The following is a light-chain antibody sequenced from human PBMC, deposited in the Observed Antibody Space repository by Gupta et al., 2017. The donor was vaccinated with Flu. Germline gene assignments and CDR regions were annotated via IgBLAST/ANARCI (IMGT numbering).Light chain of an antibody. J-gene: IGKJ2*03. CDR3: QQYNNWPYS. CDR2: GAA. Sequence: EIVMTQSPATLSVSPGERATLSCRASQSVSSNLAWYQLLIYGAATRAPGIPARFSGSGSGTKFTLTISSLQSEDFAVYYCQQYNNWPYSFGQGTKLEIK. CDR1: QSVSSN. V-gene: IGKV3-15*01.